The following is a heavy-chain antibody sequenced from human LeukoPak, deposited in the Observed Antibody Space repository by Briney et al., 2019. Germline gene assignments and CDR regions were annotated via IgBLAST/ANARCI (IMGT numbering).Heavy chain of an antibody. CDR1: GSRFTSYW. D-gene: IGHD3-22*01. CDR3: ARVLYYDSSGYFGY. J-gene: IGHJ4*02. CDR2: IYPGDSDT. V-gene: IGHV5-51*01. Sequence: GASLQISCQGSGSRFTSYWIGWVRQLPGKGLGGMGIIYPGDSDTRYSPPFQGQVTISADKSISTAYLQSSSLKASDTAMYYCARVLYYDSSGYFGYWGQGTLVTVSS.